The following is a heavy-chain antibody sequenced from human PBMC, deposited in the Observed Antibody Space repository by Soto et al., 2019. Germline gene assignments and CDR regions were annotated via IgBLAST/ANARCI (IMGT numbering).Heavy chain of an antibody. V-gene: IGHV1-18*04. D-gene: IGHD1-26*01. Sequence: GASVKVSCKASGYTFTSDGITWVRQAPGQGLEWMGWITVNSGNTHYAQKLQGRVTMTTDTSTTTAYMELWSLRSDDTAVYYCARASIYGTYYYFDHRGQGTPVTVSS. CDR1: GYTFTSDG. J-gene: IGHJ4*02. CDR2: ITVNSGNT. CDR3: ARASIYGTYYYFDH.